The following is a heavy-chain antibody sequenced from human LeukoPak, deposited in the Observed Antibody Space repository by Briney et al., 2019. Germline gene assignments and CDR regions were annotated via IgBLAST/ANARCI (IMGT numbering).Heavy chain of an antibody. CDR1: GASISSYF. J-gene: IGHJ4*02. CDR2: IYYSGST. V-gene: IGHV4-59*01. Sequence: SETLSLTCTVSGASISSYFWSWIRQPPGKGLEWIGYIYYSGSTNYNPSLKSRVTISVDTSRNKFSLKLSSVTAADTAVYYCAGGSGSYYSGYDYWGQGTLVTVSS. CDR3: AGGSGSYYSGYDY. D-gene: IGHD3-10*01.